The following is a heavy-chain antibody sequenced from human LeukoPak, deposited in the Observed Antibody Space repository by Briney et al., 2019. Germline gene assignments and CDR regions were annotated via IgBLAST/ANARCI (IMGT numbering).Heavy chain of an antibody. V-gene: IGHV1-69*04. CDR2: IIPVLNIT. Sequence: SVPVSCTPSGGTFSTSAITWVRQAPGQGLEWMGRIIPVLNITTYAQRFQGRVTITADTSTSTVYMELSSLRSEETAVYYRARDQGLTAPPPYGLDVWGQGTTVIVSS. CDR3: ARDQGLTAPPPYGLDV. J-gene: IGHJ6*02. CDR1: GGTFSTSA. D-gene: IGHD5-18*01.